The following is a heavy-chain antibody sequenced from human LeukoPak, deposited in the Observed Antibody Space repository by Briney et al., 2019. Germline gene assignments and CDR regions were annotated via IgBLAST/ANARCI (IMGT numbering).Heavy chain of an antibody. V-gene: IGHV3-7*01. CDR1: GFTFSSYW. CDR3: AREVLGYCSSTSCYSFWFDP. D-gene: IGHD2-2*02. J-gene: IGHJ5*02. CDR2: IKQDGSEK. Sequence: GGSLRLSCAASGFTFSSYWMSWVRQAPGKGLEWVANIKQDGSEKYYVDSVKGRFTISRDNAKNSLYLQMNSLRAEDTAVYYCAREVLGYCSSTSCYSFWFDPWGQGTLVTVSS.